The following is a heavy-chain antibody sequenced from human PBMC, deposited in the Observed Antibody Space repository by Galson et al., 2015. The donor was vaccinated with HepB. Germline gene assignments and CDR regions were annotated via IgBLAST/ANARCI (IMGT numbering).Heavy chain of an antibody. D-gene: IGHD1-26*01. CDR1: GFTFSSYG. V-gene: IGHV3-33*01. Sequence: SLRLSCAASGFTFSSYGMHWVRQAPGKGLEWVAVIWYDGSNKYYADSVKGRFTISRDNSKNTLYLQMNSLRAEDTAVYYCARVKWEVADWYFDLWGRGTLVTVSS. CDR3: ARVKWEVADWYFDL. CDR2: IWYDGSNK. J-gene: IGHJ2*01.